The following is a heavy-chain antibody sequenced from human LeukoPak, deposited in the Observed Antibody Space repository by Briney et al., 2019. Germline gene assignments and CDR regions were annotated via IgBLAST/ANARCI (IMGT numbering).Heavy chain of an antibody. J-gene: IGHJ4*02. CDR1: GFTFSSYA. CDR2: ISGSGGST. CDR3: AKDEGYCSSTSCYFDY. D-gene: IGHD2-2*01. V-gene: IGHV3-23*01. Sequence: QTGGSPRLSCAASGFTFSSYAMSWVRQAPGKGLERVSAISGSGGSTYYADSVKGRFTISRDNSKNTLYLQMNSLRAEDTAVYCCAKDEGYCSSTSCYFDYWGQGTLVTVSS.